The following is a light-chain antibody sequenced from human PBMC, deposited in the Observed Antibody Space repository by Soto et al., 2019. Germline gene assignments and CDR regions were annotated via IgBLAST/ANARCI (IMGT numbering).Light chain of an antibody. Sequence: DIQMTQSPSSLSASVGDCVTITCRASQSISSYLNWYQQKPGKAPKLLIYAASSLQSGVPSRFIGSGSGTDFTLTISSLLPEEFATYYCQQSYSTPLWTFGQGTKVEIK. J-gene: IGKJ1*01. V-gene: IGKV1-39*01. CDR2: AAS. CDR1: QSISSY. CDR3: QQSYSTPLWT.